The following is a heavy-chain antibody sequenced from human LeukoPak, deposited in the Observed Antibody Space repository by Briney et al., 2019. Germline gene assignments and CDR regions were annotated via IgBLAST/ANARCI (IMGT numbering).Heavy chain of an antibody. CDR3: ARHSPTGWYYFDS. J-gene: IGHJ4*02. CDR1: GGSMTTFD. CDR2: VFTSGTT. V-gene: IGHV4-4*07. Sequence: SETLSLTCSVSGGSMTTFDWSWIRQPAGKGLEWVGQVFTSGTTAYSASLKSRLTISLDKSNNQVSLKLISVTAADTAVYYCARHSPTGWYYFDSWGQGALVIVSS. D-gene: IGHD6-19*01.